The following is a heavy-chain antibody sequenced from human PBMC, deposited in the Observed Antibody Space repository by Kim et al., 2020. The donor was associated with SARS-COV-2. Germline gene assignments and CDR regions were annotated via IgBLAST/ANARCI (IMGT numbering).Heavy chain of an antibody. CDR1: GFSLSTSGVG. CDR2: IYWDDDK. V-gene: IGHV2-5*02. Sequence: SGPTLVKPTQTLTLTCTFSGFSLSTSGVGVGWIRQPPGKALEWLALIYWDDDKRYSPSLKSRLTITKDTSKNQVVLTMTNMDPVDTATYYYAHRSQQLVSGSFDYWGQGTLVTVSS. D-gene: IGHD6-13*01. CDR3: AHRSQQLVSGSFDY. J-gene: IGHJ4*02.